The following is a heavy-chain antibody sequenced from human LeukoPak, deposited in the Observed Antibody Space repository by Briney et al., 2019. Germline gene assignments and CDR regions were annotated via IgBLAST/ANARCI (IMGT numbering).Heavy chain of an antibody. CDR1: GDXITSYY. V-gene: IGHV4-4*07. J-gene: IGHJ4*02. CDR3: ARNSGDF. CDR2: IYTSGTT. Sequence: SETLSLTCTVSGDXITSYYCSWIRQPAGKGLEWIGRIYTSGTTIYNPSLKSRVTMSVDTSKNQLSLKLRFVTAADTAVYYCARNSGDFWGQGTLVTVSS. D-gene: IGHD4-23*01.